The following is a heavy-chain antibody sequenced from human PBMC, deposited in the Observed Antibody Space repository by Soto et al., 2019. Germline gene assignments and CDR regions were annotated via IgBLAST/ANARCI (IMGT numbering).Heavy chain of an antibody. CDR1: GFTFSQYG. CDR2: TWSGGRGE. Sequence: QVQLVESGGGVVQPGTSLRLSCAASGFTFSQYGIHWVRQAPGKGLEWVAVTWSGGRGEYYADSVRGRFTISRDNSKTTVYLQMNSMRVEDTAVYYCAKDDDTSSHYSLLEFRGQGTLVTVSS. CDR3: AKDDDTSSHYSLLEF. D-gene: IGHD3-22*01. V-gene: IGHV3-33*06. J-gene: IGHJ4*02.